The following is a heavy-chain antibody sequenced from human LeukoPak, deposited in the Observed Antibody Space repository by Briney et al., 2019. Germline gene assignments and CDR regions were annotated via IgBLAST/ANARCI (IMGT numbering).Heavy chain of an antibody. CDR2: IYYSGST. Sequence: PSDTLSLTCTVSGGPISSYYWSWIRQPPGKGLEWIGYIYYSGSTNYNPSLKSPITISVDPSKNQFSLKLSSVTAADPAEYYCARSAAPDRSSSNDSYFDYWRQGTLVTVSS. D-gene: IGHD6-13*01. CDR1: GGPISSYY. CDR3: ARSAAPDRSSSNDSYFDY. V-gene: IGHV4-59*08. J-gene: IGHJ4*02.